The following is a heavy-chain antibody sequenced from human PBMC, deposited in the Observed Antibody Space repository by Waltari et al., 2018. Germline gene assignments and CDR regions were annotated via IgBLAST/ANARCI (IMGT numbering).Heavy chain of an antibody. CDR3: AKLHYYTSGYYGKVDY. CDR1: GFTFSDYA. D-gene: IGHD3-22*01. J-gene: IGHJ4*02. Sequence: EVQLLESGGGLVQPGGSLRLSCAASGFTFSDYAMSWVRQAPGKGLRYVPSINSGGSTYYADSVKGRFAIARDNAKNTLYRQMNSLGAEDTAVYYCAKLHYYTSGYYGKVDYWGQGTLVTVSS. CDR2: INSGGST. V-gene: IGHV3-23*01.